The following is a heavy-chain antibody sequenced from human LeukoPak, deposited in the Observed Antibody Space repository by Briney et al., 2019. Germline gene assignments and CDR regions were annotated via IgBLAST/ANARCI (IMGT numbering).Heavy chain of an antibody. Sequence: GGSLRLSCAASGFTFSDYSMNWVRQAPGKGLQWVSFISSSRNTIYYADSVKGRFTISRDNAENSLYLQMNSLRAEDTAVYYCARSLVVGANPYHWGQGTLVTVSS. CDR1: GFTFSDYS. CDR3: ARSLVVGANPYH. V-gene: IGHV3-48*01. D-gene: IGHD1-26*01. J-gene: IGHJ5*02. CDR2: ISSSRNTI.